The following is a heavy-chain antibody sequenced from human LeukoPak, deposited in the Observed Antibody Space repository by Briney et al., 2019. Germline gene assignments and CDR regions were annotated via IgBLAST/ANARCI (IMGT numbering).Heavy chain of an antibody. D-gene: IGHD2-2*03. Sequence: ASVKVSCKASGYTFTSYDINWVRQATGQGLEWMGWINPNSGNTGYPQKFQGRVTMTEDTSTDTAYMELSSLRSEDTAVYYCATSGYCSSTSCYTYYYYGMDVWGQGTTVTVSS. CDR3: ATSGYCSSTSCYTYYYYGMDV. J-gene: IGHJ6*02. CDR2: INPNSGNT. V-gene: IGHV1-8*01. CDR1: GYTFTSYD.